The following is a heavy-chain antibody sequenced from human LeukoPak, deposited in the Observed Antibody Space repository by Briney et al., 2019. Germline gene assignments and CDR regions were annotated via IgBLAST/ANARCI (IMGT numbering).Heavy chain of an antibody. D-gene: IGHD2-2*01. CDR3: ARGYYSSTSCYDAFDI. CDR2: INPNSGGT. V-gene: IGHV1-2*02. CDR1: GYTFTGYY. Sequence: GASVKVSCKASGYTFTGYYMHWVRQAPGQGLEWMGWINPNSGGTNYAQKFQGRVTMTRDTSISTAYMELSRLRSDDTAVYYCARGYYSSTSCYDAFDIWGQGTMVTVSS. J-gene: IGHJ3*02.